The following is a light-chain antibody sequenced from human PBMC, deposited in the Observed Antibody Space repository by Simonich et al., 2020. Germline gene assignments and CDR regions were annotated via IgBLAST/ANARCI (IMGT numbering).Light chain of an antibody. CDR3: LLYYGGAWV. CDR2: STS. J-gene: IGLJ3*02. CDR1: TGAVTSGDY. Sequence: QTVVTQEPSLTVSPGGTVTLTCASSTGAVTSGDYPNWFQQKPGQAPRALIYSTSNTHSGTPVRFSGSLLGGKAALTLSGVQPEDEAEYYCLLYYGGAWVFGGGTKLTVL. V-gene: IGLV7-43*01.